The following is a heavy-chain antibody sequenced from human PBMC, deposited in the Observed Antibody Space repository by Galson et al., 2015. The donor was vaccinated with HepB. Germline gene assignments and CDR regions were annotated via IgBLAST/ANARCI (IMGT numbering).Heavy chain of an antibody. D-gene: IGHD3-22*01. V-gene: IGHV3-21*01. J-gene: IGHJ4*02. CDR1: GFTFNNYN. CDR3: ASTTWVVTPRTFDY. Sequence: SLRLSCAASGFTFNNYNMNWVRQAPGKGLEWVSSISSSSSYIYYADSMKGRFTISRDNAKNSLYLQMNSLRAEDTAVYYCASTTWVVTPRTFDYWGQGTLVTVSS. CDR2: ISSSSSYI.